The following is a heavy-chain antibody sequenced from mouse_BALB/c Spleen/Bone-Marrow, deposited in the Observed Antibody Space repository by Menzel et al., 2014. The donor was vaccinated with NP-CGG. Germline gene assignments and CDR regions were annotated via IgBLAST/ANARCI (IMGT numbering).Heavy chain of an antibody. CDR3: VRGWGNYGYAMDC. Sequence: EVQRVESGGGLVQPKGSLKLSCAASGFTFNTNAMNWVRQAPGKGLEWVARIRSKSNNFATYYADSVKDRFTISRDDSQSMLYLHMNNVKTEDTAMYYCVRGWGNYGYAMDCWGQGTSVTVSS. CDR1: GFTFNTNA. J-gene: IGHJ4*01. CDR2: IRSKSNNFAT. V-gene: IGHV10S3*01. D-gene: IGHD2-1*01.